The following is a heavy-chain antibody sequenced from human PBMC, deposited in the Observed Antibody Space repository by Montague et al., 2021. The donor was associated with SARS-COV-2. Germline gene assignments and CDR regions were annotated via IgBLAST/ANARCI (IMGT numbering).Heavy chain of an antibody. CDR3: ARGWAFDH. V-gene: IGHV4-59*08. Sequence: SETRSLTCTVSGGSTASHYWNWIRQSPGKRPDWIGYVYYNGDTKYNPSLQSRVTISIDTSENQFSLRPNSVTAADTAVYFCARGWAFDHWGQGRVVTVSS. J-gene: IGHJ3*01. CDR2: VYYNGDT. D-gene: IGHD6-19*01. CDR1: GGSTASHY.